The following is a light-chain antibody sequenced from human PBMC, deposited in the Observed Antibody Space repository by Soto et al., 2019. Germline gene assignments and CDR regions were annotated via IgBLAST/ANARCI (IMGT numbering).Light chain of an antibody. CDR3: QRYNSYSRT. CDR1: QSISSW. V-gene: IGKV1-5*01. Sequence: DIQMTQSPSTLSASVGDRVTITCRASQSISSWLAWYQQKPGKAPKLLIYDASSLESGVPSRFSGSGSGTEFTLTISSLQPDDFATYYCQRYNSYSRTFGQGTKVDSK. J-gene: IGKJ1*01. CDR2: DAS.